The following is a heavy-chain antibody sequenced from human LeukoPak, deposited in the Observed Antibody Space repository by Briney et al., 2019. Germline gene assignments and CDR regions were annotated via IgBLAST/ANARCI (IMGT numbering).Heavy chain of an antibody. CDR3: TTAHAHWLAISYYFDY. CDR1: GFTFSNAW. Sequence: GGTLRLSCSASGFTFSNAWWNWVRQAPGKGREWVVRIKSKTDSGTTDYAAPVKGRFTISRDDSKNTLYLQMNSLKTEDTAVYYCTTAHAHWLAISYYFDYWGQGTLVTVSS. CDR2: IKSKTDSGTT. J-gene: IGHJ4*02. D-gene: IGHD6-19*01. V-gene: IGHV3-15*07.